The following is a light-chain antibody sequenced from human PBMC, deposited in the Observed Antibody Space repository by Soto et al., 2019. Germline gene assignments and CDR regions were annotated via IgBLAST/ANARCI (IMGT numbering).Light chain of an antibody. CDR2: GAS. CDR3: QRYNSWPLT. V-gene: IGKV3-15*01. Sequence: EIVITQSPATLSVSPGERATLSCRASQGIGSTLAWYQQKPGQTPKLLIYGASTRATGVPARFSGSGSGTEFTLTINSLQSEDFAVYYCQRYNSWPLTFGGGTKVDIK. J-gene: IGKJ4*01. CDR1: QGIGST.